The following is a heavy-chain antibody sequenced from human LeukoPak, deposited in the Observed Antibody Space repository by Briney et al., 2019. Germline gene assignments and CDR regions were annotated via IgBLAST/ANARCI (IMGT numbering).Heavy chain of an antibody. V-gene: IGHV4-59*08. CDR3: ARHCDSTSCPGAYYFYGLDV. CDR2: ISSSGSS. D-gene: IGHD2-2*01. Sequence: SETLSLTCTVSGGSINNLFWSWIRQSPGNGLEWIGFISSSGSSEYNPSLKSRVTMSTDTSKNQFSLELNSVTAADTAVYHCARHCDSTSCPGAYYFYGLDVWGQGTTVTVSS. CDR1: GGSINNLF. J-gene: IGHJ6*02.